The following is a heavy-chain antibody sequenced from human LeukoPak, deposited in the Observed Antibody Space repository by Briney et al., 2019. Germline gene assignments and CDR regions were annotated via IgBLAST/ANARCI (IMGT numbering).Heavy chain of an antibody. D-gene: IGHD6-13*01. V-gene: IGHV3-23*01. CDR2: ISVSGGST. CDR3: AKDARPSLYSSSWYSLDY. CDR1: GLTFSSYA. J-gene: IGHJ4*02. Sequence: PGGSLRLSCAASGLTFSSYAVSWVRQAPGKGLEWVSAISVSGGSTYYADSVKGRFTISRDNSKNTLCLQMNSLRAEDTAVYYCAKDARPSLYSSSWYSLDYWGQGTLVTVSS.